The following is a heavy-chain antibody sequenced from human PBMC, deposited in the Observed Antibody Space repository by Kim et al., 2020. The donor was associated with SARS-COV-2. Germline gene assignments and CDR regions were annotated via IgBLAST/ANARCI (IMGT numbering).Heavy chain of an antibody. D-gene: IGHD2-15*01. V-gene: IGHV4-31*02. CDR3: ARVYGGLIPLYFDY. J-gene: IGHJ4*02. Sequence: NPSLKSRVTISVDTSKNQFSLKLSSVTAADTAVYYCARVYGGLIPLYFDYWGQGTLVTVSS.